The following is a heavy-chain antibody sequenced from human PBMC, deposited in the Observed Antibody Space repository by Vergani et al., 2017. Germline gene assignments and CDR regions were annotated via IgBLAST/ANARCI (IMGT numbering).Heavy chain of an antibody. CDR2: INPNSGGT. CDR3: AREAQFLDYASERHPSNYYYYGRDV. CDR1: GYTFTGYY. D-gene: IGHD3-10*01. V-gene: IGHV1-2*02. Sequence: QVQLVQSGAEVKKPGASVKVSCKASGYTFTGYYMHCVCQAPGQGLEWMGWINPNSGGTNYAQTFQGRVTMTRDTSISTAYMELSRLRSDDTAVYYCAREAQFLDYASERHPSNYYYYGRDVWGQGTTVTVSS. J-gene: IGHJ6*02.